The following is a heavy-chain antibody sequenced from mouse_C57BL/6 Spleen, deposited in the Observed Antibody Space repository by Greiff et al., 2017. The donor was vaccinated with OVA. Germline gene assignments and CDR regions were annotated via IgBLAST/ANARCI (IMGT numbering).Heavy chain of an antibody. V-gene: IGHV1-75*01. J-gene: IGHJ1*03. D-gene: IGHD1-1*01. CDR3: ARGGDGSSTWYCDV. CDR2: ISPGSGST. CDR1: GYTFTDYY. Sequence: QVQLQPSGPELVKPGASVQISCKASGYTFTDYYINWVKQRPGQGLEWIGWISPGSGSTNYNEKFKGKATLTVDKSSSTAYMLLSSLTSEDSAVYFCARGGDGSSTWYCDVWGTGTTVTVSS.